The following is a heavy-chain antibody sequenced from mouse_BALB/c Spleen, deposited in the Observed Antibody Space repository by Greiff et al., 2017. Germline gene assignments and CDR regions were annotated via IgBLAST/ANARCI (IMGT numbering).Heavy chain of an antibody. CDR3: ARRGGLYFDD. Sequence: QVTLKVSGPGILQPSQTLSLTCSFSGFSLSTSGMGVSWIRQPSGKGLEWLAHIYWDDDKRYNPSLKSRLTISKDTSRNQVFLKITSVDTADTATYYCARRGGLYFDDWGQGTTLTVSS. CDR2: IYWDDDK. CDR1: GFSLSTSGMG. V-gene: IGHV8-12*01. J-gene: IGHJ2*01.